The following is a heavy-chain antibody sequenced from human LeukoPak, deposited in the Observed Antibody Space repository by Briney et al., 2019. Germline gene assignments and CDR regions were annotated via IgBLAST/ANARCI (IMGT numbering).Heavy chain of an antibody. D-gene: IGHD2-2*01. CDR1: GGSISSYY. Sequence: SETLSLTCTVSGGSISSYYWSWIRQPPGKGLEWIGEINHSGSTNYNPSLKSRVTISVDTSKNQFSLKLSSVTAADTAVYYCARGGYCSSTSCYTNWFDPWGQGTLVTVSS. J-gene: IGHJ5*02. CDR2: INHSGST. CDR3: ARGGYCSSTSCYTNWFDP. V-gene: IGHV4-34*01.